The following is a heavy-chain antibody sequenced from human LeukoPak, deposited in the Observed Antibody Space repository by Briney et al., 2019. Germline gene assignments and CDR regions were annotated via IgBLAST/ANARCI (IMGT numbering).Heavy chain of an antibody. D-gene: IGHD2-15*01. CDR2: IYHSGST. CDR1: GGSISSNNW. V-gene: IGHV4-4*02. Sequence: SETLSLTCAVSGGSISSNNWWSWVRQPPGKGLEWIGEIYHSGSTNYNPSLKSRVTISVDTSKNQFSLKLNSVTAADTAVYYCARWWVKSPCSGISCYAAYYFDFWGQGTLVTVSS. J-gene: IGHJ4*02. CDR3: ARWWVKSPCSGISCYAAYYFDF.